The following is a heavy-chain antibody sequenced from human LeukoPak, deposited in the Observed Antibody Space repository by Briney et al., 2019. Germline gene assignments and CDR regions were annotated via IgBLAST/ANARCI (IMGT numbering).Heavy chain of an antibody. CDR1: GFTFILYS. Sequence: GGSLRHFCSASGFTFILYSVNWGRQAPGKGLEWVSSISTRSNYIYYAESLKGRFTVTIEDAKKSVFLQMNSLRAEDTALYYCARGATRGSPTRFAFDIQGEVKTVTVSS. V-gene: IGHV3-21*01. CDR2: ISTRSNYI. CDR3: ARGATRGSPTRFAFDI. D-gene: IGHD1-26*01. J-gene: IGHJ3*02.